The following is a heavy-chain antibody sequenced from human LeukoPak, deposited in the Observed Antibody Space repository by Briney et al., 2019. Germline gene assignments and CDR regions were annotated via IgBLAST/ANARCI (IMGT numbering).Heavy chain of an antibody. CDR1: GFTFSNYN. CDR2: ISSSSSYI. CDR3: ARMAPLSSAKDSSGYYSDY. D-gene: IGHD3-22*01. J-gene: IGHJ4*02. Sequence: PGGSLRLSCAASGFTFSNYNMNWVRQAPGKGLEWVSFISSSSSYISYRDSVKGRFTISRDNAKNSLYLQMNSLRAEDTAVYYCARMAPLSSAKDSSGYYSDYWGQGTQVTVSS. V-gene: IGHV3-21*01.